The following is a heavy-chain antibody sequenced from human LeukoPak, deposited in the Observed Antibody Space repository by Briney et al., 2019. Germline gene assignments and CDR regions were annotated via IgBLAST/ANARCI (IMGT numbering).Heavy chain of an antibody. J-gene: IGHJ4*02. V-gene: IGHV6-1*01. Sequence: SQTLSLTSAISGDSVSSNSAAWIWIRQSPSRGLEWLGRTYYRSKWYNDYAVSVKSRITINPDTSKNQFSLQLNSVTPEDTAVYYCARSGPLRLGELSLFDYWGQGTLVTVSS. CDR2: TYYRSKWYN. CDR1: GDSVSSNSAA. CDR3: ARSGPLRLGELSLFDY. D-gene: IGHD3-16*02.